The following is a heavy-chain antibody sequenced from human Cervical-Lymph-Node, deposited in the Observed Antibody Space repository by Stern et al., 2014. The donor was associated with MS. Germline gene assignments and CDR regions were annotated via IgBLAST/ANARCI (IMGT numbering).Heavy chain of an antibody. CDR1: GFTFSTYA. J-gene: IGHJ4*02. Sequence: VQLVESRGGVVQPGRSLSLSCVASGFTFSTYAMHWVRQAPGKGLEWVALVSYDGPQRNYTDSVKARFTISRDNSKNTLYLHMNSLRDEDTAVYFCARGGRGVGLEYWGQGALVTVSS. V-gene: IGHV3-30-3*01. CDR3: ARGGRGVGLEY. D-gene: IGHD3-10*01. CDR2: VSYDGPQR.